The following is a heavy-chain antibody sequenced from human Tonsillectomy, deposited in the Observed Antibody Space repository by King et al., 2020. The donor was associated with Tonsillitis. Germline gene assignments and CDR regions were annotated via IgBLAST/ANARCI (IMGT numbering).Heavy chain of an antibody. V-gene: IGHV4-39*01. D-gene: IGHD3-3*01. CDR2: IYYSGTT. Sequence: QLQESGPGLVKPSETLSLTCTVSGGSISSSSYYWGWIRQPPGKGLEWIGSIYYSGTTYYNPSLKSRVTISVDTSKNQFSLKLSSVTAADTAVYYCASRDYDFLSGYYQDPISYMDVWGKGTTVTVSS. CDR3: ASRDYDFLSGYYQDPISYMDV. CDR1: GGSISSSSYY. J-gene: IGHJ6*03.